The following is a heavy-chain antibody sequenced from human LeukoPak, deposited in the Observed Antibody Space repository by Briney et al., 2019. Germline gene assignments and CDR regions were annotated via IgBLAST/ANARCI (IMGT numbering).Heavy chain of an antibody. D-gene: IGHD1-26*01. CDR1: GYTFTSYG. J-gene: IGHJ6*02. CDR3: ARGEDYGMDV. V-gene: IGHV1-18*01. CDR2: ISAYNGNT. Sequence: GASVKVSCKASGYTFTSYGISWVRQAPGQGLEWMGWISAYNGNTNYAQKFQGWVTMTRDTSISTAYMELSRLRSDDTAVYYCARGEDYGMDVWGQGTTVTVSS.